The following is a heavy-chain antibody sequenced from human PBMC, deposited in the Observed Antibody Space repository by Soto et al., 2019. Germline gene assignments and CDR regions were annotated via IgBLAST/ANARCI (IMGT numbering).Heavy chain of an antibody. CDR3: AKKAGDCSGGSCYIFDY. J-gene: IGHJ4*02. D-gene: IGHD2-15*01. V-gene: IGHV3-30*18. CDR1: GFTFSRNA. CDR2: ISYDGSNK. Sequence: QVQLVESGGGVVQPGRSLRLSCAASGFTFSRNAMHWVRQAPGKGLEWVAVISYDGSNKYYADSVKGRFTISRDNSKNTLYLQMNSLRAEDTAVYYCAKKAGDCSGGSCYIFDYWGQGTLVTVSS.